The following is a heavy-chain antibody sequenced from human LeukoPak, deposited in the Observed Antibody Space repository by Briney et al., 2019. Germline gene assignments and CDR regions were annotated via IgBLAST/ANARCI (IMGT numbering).Heavy chain of an antibody. Sequence: GGSLRLSCAASGFTFRSHGMNWVRQAAGKGLEWVSGISPSGEITYYRDSVKGRFTISRDNSKNTLYLQMNSLRAEDTAVYYCARGQRRHIDMAPSFDYWGQGTLVTVSS. D-gene: IGHD5-24*01. J-gene: IGHJ4*02. V-gene: IGHV3-23*01. CDR3: ARGQRRHIDMAPSFDY. CDR1: GFTFRSHG. CDR2: ISPSGEIT.